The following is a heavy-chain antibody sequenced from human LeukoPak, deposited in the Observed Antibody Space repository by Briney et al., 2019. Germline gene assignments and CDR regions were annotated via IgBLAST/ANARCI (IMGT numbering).Heavy chain of an antibody. V-gene: IGHV3-49*03. CDR1: GLTFVDYP. J-gene: IGHJ6*03. Sequence: GGSLRLPVTAPGLTFVDYPMSWFRQAPGKGRKWVGFIRSKAYGGKTEYAASVKGRFTISRDDSKSIAYLQMNSLKTEDTAVYYCTRDKDYDFWSGYYTYYYYYMDVWGKGTTVTVSS. CDR2: IRSKAYGGKT. CDR3: TRDKDYDFWSGYYTYYYYYMDV. D-gene: IGHD3-3*01.